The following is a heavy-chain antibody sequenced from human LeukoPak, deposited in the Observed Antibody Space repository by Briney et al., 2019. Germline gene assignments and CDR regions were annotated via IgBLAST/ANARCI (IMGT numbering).Heavy chain of an antibody. D-gene: IGHD5-24*01. CDR3: ARDGDGRRLSYMDV. CDR1: GGSISSSSYY. Sequence: PSETLSLTCTVSGGSISSSSYYWGWVRQAPGKGLEWVSSISSGSSSIYYADSMKGRFIISRDNPKNSLYLQMNSLRVEDTAVYYCARDGDGRRLSYMDVWGKGTTVTVSS. V-gene: IGHV3-21*01. CDR2: ISSGSSSI. J-gene: IGHJ6*03.